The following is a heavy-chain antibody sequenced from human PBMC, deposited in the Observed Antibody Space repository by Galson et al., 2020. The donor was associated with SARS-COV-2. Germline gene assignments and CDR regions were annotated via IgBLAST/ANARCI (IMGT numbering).Heavy chain of an antibody. Sequence: ASVKVSCKASGYTLTAYYMHWVRQAPGQGLEWMGWINPKSGGTNYAQKFEGRVTMTRDTSITTAYMELSRLRADDTAVYYCARLRYYDVLTGYIVDVWGQGTMVTVSS. CDR1: GYTLTAYY. D-gene: IGHD3-9*01. CDR3: ARLRYYDVLTGYIVDV. V-gene: IGHV1-2*02. CDR2: INPKSGGT. J-gene: IGHJ6*02.